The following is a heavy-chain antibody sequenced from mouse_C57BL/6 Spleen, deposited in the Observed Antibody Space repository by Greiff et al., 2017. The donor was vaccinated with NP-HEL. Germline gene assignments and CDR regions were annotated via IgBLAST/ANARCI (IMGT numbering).Heavy chain of an antibody. V-gene: IGHV5-6*02. CDR2: ISSGGSYT. J-gene: IGHJ4*01. CDR3: ARRGDDYDSYAMDY. D-gene: IGHD2-4*01. Sequence: DVMLVESGGDLVKPGGSLKLSCAASGFTFSSYGMSWVRQTPDKRLEWVATISSGGSYTYYPDSVKGRFTISRDNAKNTLYLQMSSLKSEDTAMYYCARRGDDYDSYAMDYWGQGTSVTVSS. CDR1: GFTFSSYG.